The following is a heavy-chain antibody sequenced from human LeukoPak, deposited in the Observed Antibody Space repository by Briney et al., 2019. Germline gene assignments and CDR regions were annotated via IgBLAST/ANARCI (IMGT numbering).Heavy chain of an antibody. CDR3: XRHLSXVTGYTYGRGIDY. Sequence: GXSLRXSCVASAFTFRSYGMHWVRQAPGKGLEWVAFIRYDGGNKNYADSVKGRFTISRDNPKNTLYLQMNSLRAEDTAVYYCXRHLSXVTGYTYGRGIDYWGQGTLVTVSS. CDR1: AFTFRSYG. CDR2: IRYDGGNK. V-gene: IGHV3-30*02. J-gene: IGHJ4*02. D-gene: IGHD5-18*01.